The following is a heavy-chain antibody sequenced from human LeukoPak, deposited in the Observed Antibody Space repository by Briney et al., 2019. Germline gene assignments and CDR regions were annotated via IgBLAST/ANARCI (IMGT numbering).Heavy chain of an antibody. D-gene: IGHD2-15*01. Sequence: GGSLRLSCAASGFTFSSYAMSWVRQAPGKGLEWVSAISGSGGSTYYADSVKGRFTISRDNSKNTLYLQMNSLRAEDTAVYYCAKDPPYCSGGSCYHFDYWGQGTLVTVSS. CDR3: AKDPPYCSGGSCYHFDY. CDR2: ISGSGGST. J-gene: IGHJ4*02. CDR1: GFTFSSYA. V-gene: IGHV3-23*01.